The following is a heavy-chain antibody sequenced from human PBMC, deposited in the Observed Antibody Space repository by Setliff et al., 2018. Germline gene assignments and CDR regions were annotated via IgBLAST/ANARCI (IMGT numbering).Heavy chain of an antibody. J-gene: IGHJ6*02. CDR3: ARDQWVRSPPLYFSYSMDV. CDR2: IDHSGST. V-gene: IGHV4-59*12. Sequence: PSETLSLTCTVSGSSLSSFYWSCIRPSPGRGLDWIGYIDHSGSTNYNPSLKSRVTVSLDTSKNQFSLKLTSLTAADTAVYYCARDQWVRSPPLYFSYSMDVWGQGTTVTVSS. CDR1: GSSLSSFY. D-gene: IGHD5-12*01.